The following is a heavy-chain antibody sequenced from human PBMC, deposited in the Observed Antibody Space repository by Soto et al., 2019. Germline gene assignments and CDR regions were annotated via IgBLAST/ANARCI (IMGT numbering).Heavy chain of an antibody. CDR3: AGARYWRNWFDP. CDR2: IIPIFGTA. D-gene: IGHD2-15*01. CDR1: GGTFSSYA. J-gene: IGHJ5*02. V-gene: IGHV1-69*13. Sequence: SVKVSCKASGGTFSSYAISWVRQAPGQGLEWMGGIIPIFGTANYAQKFQGRVTITADESTSTAYMELSSLRSEDTDVYYCAGARYWRNWFDPWGQGTLVTVSS.